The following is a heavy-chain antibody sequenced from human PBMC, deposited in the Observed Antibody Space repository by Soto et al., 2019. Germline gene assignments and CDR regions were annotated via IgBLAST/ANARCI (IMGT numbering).Heavy chain of an antibody. Sequence: QVQLLQSGAEVKKPGASVKVSCKASGYAFVSYAIIWVRQAPGQGLEWMGWANPYSGDTNYAQKVQGRVFMTTDTDTSTAYMDLRRLRSDDTAVYYCAIAPWDSSSSEGDDYWGQGTLVTVS. CDR3: AIAPWDSSSSEGDDY. CDR2: ANPYSGDT. J-gene: IGHJ4*02. CDR1: GYAFVSYA. D-gene: IGHD6-6*01. V-gene: IGHV1-18*01.